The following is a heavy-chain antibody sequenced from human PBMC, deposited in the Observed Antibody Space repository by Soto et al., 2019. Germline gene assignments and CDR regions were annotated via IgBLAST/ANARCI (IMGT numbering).Heavy chain of an antibody. Sequence: QLVPSGYEVKKPGASVKVSCRAPGYIFNSVGISWLRQVPGQGLEWMGWVSTYSEHTKSVQKFQDRVTLTADTSTSTVHMELRSLRSADTAVYYCARDLNWNSVLGFDSCGQGTLGTVSS. CDR1: GYIFNSVG. V-gene: IGHV1-18*04. J-gene: IGHJ4*02. CDR2: VSTYSEHT. CDR3: ARDLNWNSVLGFDS. D-gene: IGHD1-20*01.